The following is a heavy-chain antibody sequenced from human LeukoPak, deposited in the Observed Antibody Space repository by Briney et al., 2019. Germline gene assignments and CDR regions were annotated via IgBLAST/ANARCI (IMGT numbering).Heavy chain of an antibody. V-gene: IGHV1-69*05. CDR2: IIPIFGTA. Sequence: AXVKVSCKASGGTFSSYAISWVRQAPGQGLEWMGGIIPIFGTANYAQKFQGRVTITTDESTSTAYMELSSLRSEDTAVYYCARTGRGYRFEYYFDYWGQGTLVTVSS. CDR3: ARTGRGYRFEYYFDY. D-gene: IGHD5-18*01. J-gene: IGHJ4*02. CDR1: GGTFSSYA.